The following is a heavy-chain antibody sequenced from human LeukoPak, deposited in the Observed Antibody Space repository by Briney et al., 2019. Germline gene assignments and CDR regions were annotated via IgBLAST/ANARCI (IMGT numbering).Heavy chain of an antibody. J-gene: IGHJ3*02. CDR1: GYTFTSYA. D-gene: IGHD5-18*01. CDR3: ARASVRYNYGSKAFDI. Sequence: ASVKVSCKASGYTFTSYAVHWVRQAPGQRLEWIVWINAGNGNTKYSQEFQGRVTITRDTSASTAYMELSSLRSEDMAVYYCARASVRYNYGSKAFDIWGQGTMVTVSS. CDR2: INAGNGNT. V-gene: IGHV1-3*03.